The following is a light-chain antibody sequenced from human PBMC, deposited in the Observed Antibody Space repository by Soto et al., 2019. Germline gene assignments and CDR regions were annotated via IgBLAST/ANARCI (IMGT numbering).Light chain of an antibody. Sequence: EIVMTQSPATLSGSPGKRATLSCRASQSVSSNLAWYQQKPGQAPRLLIYGASTRASGIPARFSGSGSGTEFTLTISSLQSEDFAVYYCQHYDNWPITFGQGTRLEI. V-gene: IGKV3D-15*01. CDR2: GAS. CDR3: QHYDNWPIT. J-gene: IGKJ5*01. CDR1: QSVSSN.